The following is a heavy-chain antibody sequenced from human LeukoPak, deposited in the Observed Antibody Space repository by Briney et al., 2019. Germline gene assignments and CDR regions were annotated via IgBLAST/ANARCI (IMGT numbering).Heavy chain of an antibody. CDR3: ARDAYTSTWELLGYFDY. V-gene: IGHV1-69*13. Sequence: GASVKVSCKASGGTFSSYAISWVRQAPGQGLEWMGGIIPIFGTANYAQKFQGRVTITADESTSTAYMELSSLRSEDTAVYYCARDAYTSTWELLGYFDYWGQGTLVTVSS. J-gene: IGHJ4*02. D-gene: IGHD1-26*01. CDR2: IIPIFGTA. CDR1: GGTFSSYA.